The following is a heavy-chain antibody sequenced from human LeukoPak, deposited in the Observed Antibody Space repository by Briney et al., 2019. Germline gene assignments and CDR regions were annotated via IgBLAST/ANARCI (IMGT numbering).Heavy chain of an antibody. D-gene: IGHD3-9*01. Sequence: GGSLRLSCAASEFTFSSYGMSWVRQAPGKGLEWVSSISCSGGSTQYADSVEGRFAISRDNSKNTLYLQMNTLRVEDTAVYYCTRDLMDYDVSTGLHHYYMDVWGQGTTVTVSS. J-gene: IGHJ6*02. CDR2: ISCSGGST. CDR3: TRDLMDYDVSTGLHHYYMDV. CDR1: EFTFSSYG. V-gene: IGHV3-23*01.